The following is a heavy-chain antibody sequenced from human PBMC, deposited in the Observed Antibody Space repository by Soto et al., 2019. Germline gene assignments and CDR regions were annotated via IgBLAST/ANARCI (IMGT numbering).Heavy chain of an antibody. J-gene: IGHJ4*02. CDR2: TYYRSNWYY. V-gene: IGHV6-1*01. CDR3: SRCAFILSPSTGFDY. D-gene: IGHD3-16*01. CDR1: GDSVSSNSVV. Sequence: PSQTLSLTCAISGDSVSSNSVVWNWIRQSPSRGLEWLGRTYYRSNWYYEYAVSVKSRIAINPDTSKNQFSLQLNSVTPEDTAVYYCSRCAFILSPSTGFDYSGQGTPVTVSS.